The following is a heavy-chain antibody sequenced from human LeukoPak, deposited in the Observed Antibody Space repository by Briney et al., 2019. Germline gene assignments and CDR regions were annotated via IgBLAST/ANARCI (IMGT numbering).Heavy chain of an antibody. D-gene: IGHD6-13*01. J-gene: IGHJ5*02. V-gene: IGHV4-31*03. Sequence: SETLSLTCTVSGGSISSGGYYWSWIRQHPGKGLEWIGYIYYSGSTYYNPSLKSRVTISVDTSKNQFSLKLSSVTAADTAVYYCAREIAAAGTGNWFDPWGQGTLVTVSS. CDR2: IYYSGST. CDR3: AREIAAAGTGNWFDP. CDR1: GGSISSGGYY.